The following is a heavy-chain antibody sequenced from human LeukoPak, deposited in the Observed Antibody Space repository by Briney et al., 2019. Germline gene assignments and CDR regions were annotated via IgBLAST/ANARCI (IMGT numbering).Heavy chain of an antibody. J-gene: IGHJ4*02. D-gene: IGHD6-13*01. CDR1: GYTFTGYY. Sequence: ASVKVSCKASGYTFTGYYMHWVRQAPGQGLEWMGWINPNSGGTNYAQKFQGRVTMTRGTSISTAYMELSRLRSDDTAVYYCARDPYSSSWYEGYYFDYWGQGTLDTVSS. V-gene: IGHV1-2*02. CDR3: ARDPYSSSWYEGYYFDY. CDR2: INPNSGGT.